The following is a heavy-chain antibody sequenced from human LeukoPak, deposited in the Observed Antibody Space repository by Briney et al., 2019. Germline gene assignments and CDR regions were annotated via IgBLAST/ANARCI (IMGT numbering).Heavy chain of an antibody. J-gene: IGHJ6*02. D-gene: IGHD3-9*01. CDR1: GYSFTSYW. CDR3: ARHSGLTPEGMDV. V-gene: IGHV5-51*01. CDR2: IYPGDSDT. Sequence: GESLKISCKGSGYSFTSYWIGWVRQMPGKGLEWMGIIYPGDSDTRYSPSFQGQGTIPADKSISTAYLQWSSLKASDTAMYYCARHSGLTPEGMDVWGQGTTVTASS.